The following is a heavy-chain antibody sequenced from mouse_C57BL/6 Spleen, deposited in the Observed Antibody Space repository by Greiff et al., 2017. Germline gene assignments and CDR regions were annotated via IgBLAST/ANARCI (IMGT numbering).Heavy chain of an antibody. D-gene: IGHD2-4*01. Sequence: EVNLVESGGGLVKPGGSLKLSCAASGFTFSDYGMHWVRQAPEKGLEWVAYISSGSSTIYYADTVKGRFTISRDNAKNTLFLQMTSLRSEDTAMYYCAPIYYDYDWYFDVWGTGTTVTVSS. J-gene: IGHJ1*03. CDR1: GFTFSDYG. CDR2: ISSGSSTI. CDR3: APIYYDYDWYFDV. V-gene: IGHV5-17*01.